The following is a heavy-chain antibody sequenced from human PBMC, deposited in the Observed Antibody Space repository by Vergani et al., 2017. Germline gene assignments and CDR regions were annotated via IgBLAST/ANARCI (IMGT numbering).Heavy chain of an antibody. Sequence: EVQLVESGGDLVQPGRSLRLSCQTSGFNFGECGVSWVRQAPGKGLEWIGFIRSKTYGAKTEYAASVRGRFTISRDDSKGIAYLQMSSLKKEDTAVYRCAVEIYDYGGSRDFDYWGQGTLVVVSS. V-gene: IGHV3-49*04. J-gene: IGHJ4*02. CDR3: AVEIYDYGGSRDFDY. CDR2: IRSKTYGAKT. CDR1: GFNFGECG. D-gene: IGHD4-23*01.